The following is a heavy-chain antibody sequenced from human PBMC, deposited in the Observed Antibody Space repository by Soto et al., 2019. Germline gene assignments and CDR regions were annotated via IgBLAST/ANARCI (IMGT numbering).Heavy chain of an antibody. D-gene: IGHD3-22*01. J-gene: IGHJ4*02. CDR1: GGSISNYY. CDR2: VYGSGST. CDR3: ARSYDSSGRPRHYFDY. Sequence: PSETLSLTCIVSGGSISNYYWNWIRQPPGNGLEYIGYVYGSGSTKYNPSLKSRVTISLDTSKNQFSLKLSSVTAADTAVYYCARSYDSSGRPRHYFDYWGQGALVTVSS. V-gene: IGHV4-59*01.